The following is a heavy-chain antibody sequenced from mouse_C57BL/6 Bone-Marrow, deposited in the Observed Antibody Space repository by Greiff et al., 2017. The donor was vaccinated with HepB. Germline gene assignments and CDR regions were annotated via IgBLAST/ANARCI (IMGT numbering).Heavy chain of an antibody. CDR3: ARQGVKRGYYAMDY. V-gene: IGHV5-6*02. Sequence: DVKLVESGGDLVKPGGSLKLSCAASGFTFSSYGMSWVRQTPDKRLEWVATISSGGSYTYYPDSVKGRFTISRDNAKNTLYLQMSSLKSEDTAMYYCARQGVKRGYYAMDYWGQGTSVTVSS. J-gene: IGHJ4*01. CDR2: ISSGGSYT. D-gene: IGHD2-2*01. CDR1: GFTFSSYG.